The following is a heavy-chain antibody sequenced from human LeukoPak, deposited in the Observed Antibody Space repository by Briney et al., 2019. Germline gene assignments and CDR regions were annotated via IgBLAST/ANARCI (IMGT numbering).Heavy chain of an antibody. J-gene: IGHJ5*02. CDR2: INHSGST. D-gene: IGHD3-3*01. Sequence: SETLSLTCAVYGGSFSGYYWSWLRQPPGKGLEWIGEINHSGSTNYNPSLKSRVTISVDTSKNQFSLKLSPVTAADTAVYYCARRKRYYDFWSGYSFDPWGQGTLVTVSS. CDR3: ARRKRYYDFWSGYSFDP. V-gene: IGHV4-34*01. CDR1: GGSFSGYY.